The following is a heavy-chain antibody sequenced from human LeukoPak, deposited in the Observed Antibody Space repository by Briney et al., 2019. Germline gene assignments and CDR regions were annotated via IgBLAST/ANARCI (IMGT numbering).Heavy chain of an antibody. CDR3: ARRSYNLSWRSNRYYFDY. CDR2: INHSGST. V-gene: IGHV4-34*01. J-gene: IGHJ4*02. Sequence: SETLSLTCAVYGGSFSGYYWSWIRQPPGKGLEWIGEINHSGSTTYNPSLKSRVTISVDTSKNQFSLKVRSVTAADTALYYCARRSYNLSWRSNRYYFDYWGRGTLVTVSS. D-gene: IGHD1-14*01. CDR1: GGSFSGYY.